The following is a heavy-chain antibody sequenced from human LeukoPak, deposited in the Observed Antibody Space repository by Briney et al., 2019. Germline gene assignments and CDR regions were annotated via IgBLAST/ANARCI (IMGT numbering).Heavy chain of an antibody. CDR1: GYTFTSYY. CDR2: INPHNGDT. CDR3: ARDSHYYGSGSYNLGAYYYYYMDV. Sequence: ASVKVSCKASGYTFTSYYIHWVRQAPGQGLEWMGWINPHNGDTNYEQMFQGRVTMTRDMSISTAYMELSRLRSDDTAVYYCARDSHYYGSGSYNLGAYYYYYMDVWGKGTTVTISS. V-gene: IGHV1-2*02. D-gene: IGHD3-10*01. J-gene: IGHJ6*03.